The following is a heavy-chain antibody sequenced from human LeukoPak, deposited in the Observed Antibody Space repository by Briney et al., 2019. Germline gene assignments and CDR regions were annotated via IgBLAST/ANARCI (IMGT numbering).Heavy chain of an antibody. CDR1: GGSISSYY. CDR2: INHSGST. D-gene: IGHD6-19*01. J-gene: IGHJ4*02. V-gene: IGHV4-34*01. CDR3: AREIAVAGTSYYFDY. Sequence: PSETLSLTCTVSGGSISSYYWSWIRQPPGKGLEWIGEINHSGSTNYNPSLKSRVTISVDTSKNQFSLKLSSVTAADTAVYYCAREIAVAGTSYYFDYWGQGTLVTVSS.